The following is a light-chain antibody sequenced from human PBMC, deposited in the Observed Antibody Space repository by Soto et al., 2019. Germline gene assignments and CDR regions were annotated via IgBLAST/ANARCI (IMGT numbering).Light chain of an antibody. CDR1: STDVGGYNY. J-gene: IGLJ1*01. Sequence: QSALTQPRSVSGSPGQSVTISCTGTSTDVGGYNYVSWYQQHPGEVPKLLIYDVSNRPSGVSNRFSGSKSGNTASLTISGLQAEDEADYYCSSYTTATVYVFATGTKVTVL. CDR2: DVS. CDR3: SSYTTATVYV. V-gene: IGLV2-11*01.